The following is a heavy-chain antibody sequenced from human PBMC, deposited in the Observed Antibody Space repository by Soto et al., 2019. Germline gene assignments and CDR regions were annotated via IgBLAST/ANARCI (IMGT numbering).Heavy chain of an antibody. CDR2: IRGNGAGI. J-gene: IGHJ4*02. Sequence: EVQLLESGGDLVQPGGSLRLSCAASGFTFSDDTMSWVRQAPGKGLDWLSRIRGNGAGISYADSVKGRFTISRDNSKNMLYLQMNGLRVEDTALYFCAKGHTMGVTAPDYWGQGTLVIVSS. V-gene: IGHV3-23*01. D-gene: IGHD2-21*02. CDR3: AKGHTMGVTAPDY. CDR1: GFTFSDDT.